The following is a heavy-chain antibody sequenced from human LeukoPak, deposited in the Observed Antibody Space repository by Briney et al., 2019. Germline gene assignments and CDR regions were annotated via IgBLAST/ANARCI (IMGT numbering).Heavy chain of an antibody. CDR1: GYSISSGYY. V-gene: IGHV4-38-2*02. D-gene: IGHD1-26*01. J-gene: IGHJ4*02. CDR3: ARDIGWELPPSDY. Sequence: SETLSLTCTVPGYSISSGYYWGWIRQPPGKGLEWIGSIYHSGSTYYNPSLKSRVTISVDTSKNQFSLKLSSVTAADTAVYYCARDIGWELPPSDYWGQGTLVTVSS. CDR2: IYHSGST.